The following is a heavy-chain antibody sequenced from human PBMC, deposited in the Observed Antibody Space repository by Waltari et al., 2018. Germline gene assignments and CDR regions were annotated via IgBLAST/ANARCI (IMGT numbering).Heavy chain of an antibody. CDR2: INPNSGGT. J-gene: IGHJ4*02. D-gene: IGHD3-22*01. V-gene: IGHV1-2*06. CDR1: GYTFTGYY. Sequence: QVQLVQSGAEVKKPGASVKVSCKASGYTFTGYYMHWVRQAPGQGLEWMGRINPNSGGTNYAQKFQGRVTMTRDTSISTAYMELSRLRSDDTAMYYCARDLDYDSSGYRDYWGQGTLVTVSS. CDR3: ARDLDYDSSGYRDY.